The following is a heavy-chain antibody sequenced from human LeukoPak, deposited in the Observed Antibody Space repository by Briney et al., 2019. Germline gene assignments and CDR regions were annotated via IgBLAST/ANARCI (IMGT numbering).Heavy chain of an antibody. CDR2: IFPDGQT. J-gene: IGHJ4*02. CDR3: ARANPVYGAYDY. D-gene: IGHD4-17*01. CDR1: GLTANDNY. V-gene: IGHV3-53*01. Sequence: GGSLRLSCALSGLTANDNYMSWVRQAPGKGLEWVSLIFPDGQTYYADFVQGRFSISRDMSRNILFLDMSSLRAEDTAVFFCARANPVYGAYDYWGQGTLVTVSS.